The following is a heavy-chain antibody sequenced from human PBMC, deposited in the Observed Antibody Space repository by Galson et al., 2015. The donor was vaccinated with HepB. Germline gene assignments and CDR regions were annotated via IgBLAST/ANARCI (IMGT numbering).Heavy chain of an antibody. J-gene: IGHJ4*02. CDR2: LTGDAVRI. CDR3: AKSTRLYTHYLDH. V-gene: IGHV3-23*01. CDR1: GFTFSSYA. D-gene: IGHD2-2*01. Sequence: LRLSCAASGFTFSSYAMTWVRQAPGKGLECVSSLTGDAVRIYHAESVKGRFTISRDNSKNMVYLQMYSLRADDTAVYYCAKSTRLYTHYLDHWGQGALVTVSS.